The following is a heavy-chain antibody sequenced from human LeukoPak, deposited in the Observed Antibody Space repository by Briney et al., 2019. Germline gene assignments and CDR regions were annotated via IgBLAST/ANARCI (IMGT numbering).Heavy chain of an antibody. D-gene: IGHD5-24*01. CDR2: IFFSGST. CDR1: GASISSDY. V-gene: IGHV4-59*01. Sequence: SETLSLTCIVSGASISSDYWSWIRKPPGKGLEWFGYIFFSGSTNYNPSLKSRVTMSVDTSKNQFSLNLSSVTAADTAVYYCARGEMATIEDAFDIWGQGTMVTVSS. J-gene: IGHJ3*02. CDR3: ARGEMATIEDAFDI.